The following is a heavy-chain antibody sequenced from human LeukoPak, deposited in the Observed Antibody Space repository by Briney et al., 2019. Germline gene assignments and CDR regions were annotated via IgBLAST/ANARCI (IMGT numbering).Heavy chain of an antibody. CDR3: ARAAGVDIAVAGDFDY. CDR2: ISAYNGYT. J-gene: IGHJ4*02. V-gene: IGHV1-18*01. Sequence: ASVKVSCKASGYTFTSYGISWVRQAPGQGLEWMGWISAYNGYTNYAQKLQGRVTMTTDTSTSTAYMELRSLRSDDTAVYYCARAAGVDIAVAGDFDYWGQGTLVTVSS. CDR1: GYTFTSYG. D-gene: IGHD6-19*01.